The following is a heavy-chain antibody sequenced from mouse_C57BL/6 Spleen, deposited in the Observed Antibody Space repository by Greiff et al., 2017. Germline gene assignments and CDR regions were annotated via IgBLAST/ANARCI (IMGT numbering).Heavy chain of an antibody. CDR2: IHPNSGST. CDR1: GYTFTSYW. J-gene: IGHJ4*01. CDR3: ARALYYDYENYAMDY. Sequence: VQLLQPGAELVKPGASVKLSCKASGYTFTSYWMHWVKQRPGQGLEWIGMIHPNSGSTNYNEKFKSKATLTVDKSSSTAYMQLSSLTSEDSAVYDCARALYYDYENYAMDYWGQGTSVTVSS. D-gene: IGHD2-4*01. V-gene: IGHV1-64*01.